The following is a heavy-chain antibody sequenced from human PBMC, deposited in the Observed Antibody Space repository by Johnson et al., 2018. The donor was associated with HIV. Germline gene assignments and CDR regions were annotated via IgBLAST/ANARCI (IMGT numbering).Heavy chain of an antibody. CDR3: TTLSLITMIVVVIDAFDI. J-gene: IGHJ3*02. CDR1: GFTFNNAW. CDR2: IKSQTDGGTT. V-gene: IGHV3-15*01. Sequence: VQLVESGGGLVKPGGSLRLSCAASGFTFNNAWMSWVRQTPGKGLEWVGRIKSQTDGGTTDYAAPVKGRFTIPRDDSKNTLYLQMNSLKTEDTAVYYCTTLSLITMIVVVIDAFDIWGQGTMVTVSS. D-gene: IGHD3-22*01.